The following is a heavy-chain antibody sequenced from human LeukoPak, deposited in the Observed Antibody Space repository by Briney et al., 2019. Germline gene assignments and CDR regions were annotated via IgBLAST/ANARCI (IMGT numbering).Heavy chain of an antibody. CDR3: ARGSGYCSSTSCYAGETYGDYASVGDY. CDR1: GGSFSGYY. Sequence: SETLSLTCAVYGGSFSGYYRSWIRQPPGKGLEWIGEINHSGSTNYNPSLKSRVTISVDTSKNQFSLKLSSVTAADTAVYYCARGSGYCSSTSCYAGETYGDYASVGDYWGQGTLVTVSS. V-gene: IGHV4-34*01. CDR2: INHSGST. D-gene: IGHD2-2*01. J-gene: IGHJ4*02.